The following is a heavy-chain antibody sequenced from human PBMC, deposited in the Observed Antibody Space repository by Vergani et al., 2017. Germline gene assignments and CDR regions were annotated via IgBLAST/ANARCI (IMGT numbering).Heavy chain of an antibody. CDR1: GFTFSSYS. D-gene: IGHD5-18*01. Sequence: EVQLVESGGGLVQPGGSLRLSCAASGFTFSSYSMNWVRQAPGKGLEWVSYISSSSSTIYYADSVKGRFTISRDNAKNSLYQQMNSLRAEDTAVYYCARDVKYSYGYYYGMDVWGQGTTVTVSS. CDR3: ARDVKYSYGYYYGMDV. V-gene: IGHV3-48*01. J-gene: IGHJ6*02. CDR2: ISSSSSTI.